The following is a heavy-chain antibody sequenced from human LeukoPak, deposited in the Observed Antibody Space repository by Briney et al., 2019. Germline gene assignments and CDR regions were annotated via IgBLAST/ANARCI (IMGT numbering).Heavy chain of an antibody. J-gene: IGHJ6*03. D-gene: IGHD3-10*01. Sequence: GGSLRLSCAASGFAFSRHGIRWVRQAPGKGLEWVEFIPYDGSNKFYVDSVKGRFTISRDNSKNTLDLQMNSLRVEDTAVYYCAKGVGGSANYYYMDVWGKGTTVTVSS. CDR1: GFAFSRHG. CDR3: AKGVGGSANYYYMDV. CDR2: IPYDGSNK. V-gene: IGHV3-30*02.